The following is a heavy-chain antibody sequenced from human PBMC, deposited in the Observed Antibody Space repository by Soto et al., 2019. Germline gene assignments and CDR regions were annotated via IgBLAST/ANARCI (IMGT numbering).Heavy chain of an antibody. D-gene: IGHD3-22*01. Sequence: ASSEGSCKASGYTFTSYAMHWVRQAPGRRLEWMGWINAGNGNTKYSQKFQGRVTITRDTSASTAYMELSSLRSEDTAVYYCARGQRITMIVGVIKGALDIWGQGTMVTVSS. CDR3: ARGQRITMIVGVIKGALDI. J-gene: IGHJ3*02. CDR2: INAGNGNT. V-gene: IGHV1-3*01. CDR1: GYTFTSYA.